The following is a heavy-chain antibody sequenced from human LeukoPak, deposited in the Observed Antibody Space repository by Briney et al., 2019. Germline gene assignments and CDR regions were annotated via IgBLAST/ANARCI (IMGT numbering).Heavy chain of an antibody. J-gene: IGHJ2*01. CDR3: ARDGTYCGGDCYRRYFDL. CDR1: GLTVGSNY. Sequence: GGSLRLSCAASGLTVGSNYMSWVRQAPGGGLEWVSSIYGDGSTHHADSVKGRFTISRDVSKNTLNLQMNSLRAEDTAVYYCARDGTYCGGDCYRRYFDLWGRGTLVTVSS. V-gene: IGHV3-53*01. D-gene: IGHD2-21*02. CDR2: IYGDGST.